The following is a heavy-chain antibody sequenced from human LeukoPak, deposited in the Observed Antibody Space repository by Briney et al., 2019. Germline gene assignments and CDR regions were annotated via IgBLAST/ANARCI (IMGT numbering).Heavy chain of an antibody. J-gene: IGHJ4*02. CDR2: IIPIFGTA. V-gene: IGHV1-69*05. Sequence: ASVKVSCKASGGTFSSYAISWVRQAPGQGLEWMGGIIPIFGTANYAQKFQGRVTITTDESTSTAYMELSSLRSEDTAVYYCARSEEAPVSGYRGYYFDYWGQGTLVTVSS. D-gene: IGHD3-22*01. CDR1: GGTFSSYA. CDR3: ARSEEAPVSGYRGYYFDY.